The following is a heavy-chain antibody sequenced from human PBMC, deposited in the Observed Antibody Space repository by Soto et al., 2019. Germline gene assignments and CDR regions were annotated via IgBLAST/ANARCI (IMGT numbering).Heavy chain of an antibody. V-gene: IGHV4-39*01. CDR3: ARRAREYYYDSSALTSVIYFDY. CDR2: IYYSGST. J-gene: IGHJ4*02. D-gene: IGHD3-22*01. CDR1: GGSISSSSYY. Sequence: PSETLSLTCTVSGGSISSSSYYWGWIRQPPGKGLEWIGSIYYSGSTYYNPSLKSRVTISVDTSKNQFSLKLSSVTAADTAVYYCARRAREYYYDSSALTSVIYFDYWGQGTLVTVSS.